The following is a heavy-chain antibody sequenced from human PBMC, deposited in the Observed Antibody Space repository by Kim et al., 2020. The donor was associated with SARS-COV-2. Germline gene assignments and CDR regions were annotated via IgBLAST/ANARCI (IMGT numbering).Heavy chain of an antibody. CDR3: ARDGDLWELLPLLIGYYYGMDV. CDR2: ISSSSSYI. V-gene: IGHV3-21*01. Sequence: GGSLRLSCAASGFTFSSYSMNWVRQAPGKGLEWVSSISSSSSYIYYADSVKGRFTISRDNAKNSLYLQMNSLRAEDTAVYYCARDGDLWELLPLLIGYYYGMDVWGQGTTVTVSS. D-gene: IGHD1-26*01. J-gene: IGHJ6*02. CDR1: GFTFSSYS.